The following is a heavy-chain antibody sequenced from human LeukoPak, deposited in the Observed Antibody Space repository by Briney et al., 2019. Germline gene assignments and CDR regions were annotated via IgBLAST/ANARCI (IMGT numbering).Heavy chain of an antibody. Sequence: PSETLSLTCTVSGGSISSYYWSWIRQPPGKGLEWIGYIYYSGSTNYNPPLKRRVTISVDTSKNQFSLKLSSVTAADTAVYYCARPARQWGSAPGAFDIWGQGTMVTVSS. V-gene: IGHV4-59*01. CDR1: GGSISSYY. CDR3: ARPARQWGSAPGAFDI. D-gene: IGHD3-16*01. CDR2: IYYSGST. J-gene: IGHJ3*02.